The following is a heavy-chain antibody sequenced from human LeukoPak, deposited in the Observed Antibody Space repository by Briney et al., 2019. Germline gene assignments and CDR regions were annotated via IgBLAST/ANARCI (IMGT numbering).Heavy chain of an antibody. CDR1: GFTFSPYS. CDR3: ARGKNENYYYYYGMDV. V-gene: IGHV3-48*02. Sequence: GRSLRLSCEASGFTFSPYSMNWVRQAPGKGLEWVSYISSGSSSIYYADSVKGRFTVSRDNAKNSLYLQMNSLRDEDTAVYYCARGKNENYYYYYGMDVWGQGTTVTVSS. CDR2: ISSGSSSI. J-gene: IGHJ6*02.